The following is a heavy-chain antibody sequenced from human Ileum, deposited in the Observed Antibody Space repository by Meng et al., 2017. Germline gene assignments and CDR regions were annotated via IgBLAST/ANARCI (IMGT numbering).Heavy chain of an antibody. Sequence: QGQVLRSGVGAEKPGSTVKVSCKASGGTFNSYAISWVRQAPGQGLEWMGGITPMYGTANYGQKFQGRVTITADKSTSTIYMELSSLRSEDTAVYYCARDEPDVLIGYEAYWGQGTLVTVSS. CDR1: GGTFNSYA. J-gene: IGHJ4*02. V-gene: IGHV1-69*06. D-gene: IGHD3-9*01. CDR3: ARDEPDVLIGYEAY. CDR2: ITPMYGTA.